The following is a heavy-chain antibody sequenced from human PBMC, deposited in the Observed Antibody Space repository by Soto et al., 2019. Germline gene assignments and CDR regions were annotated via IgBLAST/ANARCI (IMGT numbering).Heavy chain of an antibody. CDR1: GGSISIGGYY. Sequence: SDTLSLTCTVSGGSISIGGYYWSWILHHPGKGLEWIGYIYYSGSTYYNPSLKSRVTISVDTSKNQFSLTLTSVTAADTAVYYCARQCRGVTCHWFVPWGQGTLVTVSS. D-gene: IGHD2-15*01. CDR3: ARQCRGVTCHWFVP. V-gene: IGHV4-31*03. J-gene: IGHJ5*02. CDR2: IYYSGST.